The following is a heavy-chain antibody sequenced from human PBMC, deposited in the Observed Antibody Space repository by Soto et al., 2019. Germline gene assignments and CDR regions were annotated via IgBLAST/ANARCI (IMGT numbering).Heavy chain of an antibody. CDR3: ARESYYDILTGYPQD. J-gene: IGHJ4*02. CDR2: INHSGST. CDR1: GGSFSGYY. D-gene: IGHD3-9*01. V-gene: IGHV4-34*01. Sequence: SETLSLTCAVYGGSFSGYYWSWIRQPPGKGLEWIGEINHSGSTNYNPSLKSRVTISADTSKNQFSLKLSSVTAADTAVYYCARESYYDILTGYPQDWGQGTLVTVSS.